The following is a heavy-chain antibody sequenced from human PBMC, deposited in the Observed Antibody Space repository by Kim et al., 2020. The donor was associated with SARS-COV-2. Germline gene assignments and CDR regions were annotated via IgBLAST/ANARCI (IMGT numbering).Heavy chain of an antibody. V-gene: IGHV3-23*01. D-gene: IGHD6-19*01. CDR3: AKFRIAVAGGWFDP. Sequence: ADSVKGRFTISRDNSKNTLYLQMNSLRAEDTAVYYCAKFRIAVAGGWFDPWGQGTLVTVSS. J-gene: IGHJ5*02.